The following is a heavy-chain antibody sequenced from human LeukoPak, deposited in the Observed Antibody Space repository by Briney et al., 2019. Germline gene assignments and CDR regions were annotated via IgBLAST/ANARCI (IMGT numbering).Heavy chain of an antibody. V-gene: IGHV4-59*01. J-gene: IGHJ6*03. CDR2: IYYSGST. D-gene: IGHD3-10*01. CDR1: GGSISSYY. CDR3: AGALNSGRTYYYYYYMDV. Sequence: PSETLSLTCTVSGGSISSYYWSWIRQPPGKGLEWIGYIYYSGSTNYNPSLKSRVTISVDTSKNQFSLKLSSVTAADTAVYYCAGALNSGRTYYYYYYMDVWGKGTTVTISS.